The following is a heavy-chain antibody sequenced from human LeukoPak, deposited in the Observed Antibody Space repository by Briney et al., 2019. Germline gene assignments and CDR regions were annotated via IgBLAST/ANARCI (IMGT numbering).Heavy chain of an antibody. CDR3: AKGRTPSQLLWFGDLGY. CDR2: ISGSGGST. CDR1: GCTFSSYA. Sequence: GGSPRLSCAASGCTFSSYAMSWVRQAPGKGLEWVSAISGSGGSTYYADSVKGRFTISRDNSKNTLYLQMNSLRAEDTAVYYCAKGRTPSQLLWFGDLGYWGQGTLVTVSS. D-gene: IGHD3-10*01. V-gene: IGHV3-23*01. J-gene: IGHJ4*02.